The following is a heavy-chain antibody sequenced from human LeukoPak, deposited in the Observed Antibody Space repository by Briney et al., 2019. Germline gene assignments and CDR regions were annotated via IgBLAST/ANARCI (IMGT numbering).Heavy chain of an antibody. Sequence: SETLSLTCTVSGGSISSYYWSWIRQPPGKGLEWVGYIYYSGSTNYNPSLKSRVTISVDTSKNQFSLKLNSVTAADTAVYYCARGPDGYWFDPWGQGTLVTVSS. CDR1: GGSISSYY. CDR3: ARGPDGYWFDP. D-gene: IGHD1-14*01. V-gene: IGHV4-59*01. J-gene: IGHJ5*02. CDR2: IYYSGST.